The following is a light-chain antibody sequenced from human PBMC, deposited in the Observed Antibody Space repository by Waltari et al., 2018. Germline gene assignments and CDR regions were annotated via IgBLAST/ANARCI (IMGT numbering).Light chain of an antibody. V-gene: IGKV1-9*01. Sequence: DIQLTQSPSFLSASVGDRVTITCRSSQGIGNYLAWYPQKAGKAPKLLIHTASTLQGGVPSRFSGSGSGTEFTLTISSLQPEDFATYYCQQRKSYPITFGQGTRLEIK. CDR1: QGIGNY. J-gene: IGKJ5*01. CDR2: TAS. CDR3: QQRKSYPIT.